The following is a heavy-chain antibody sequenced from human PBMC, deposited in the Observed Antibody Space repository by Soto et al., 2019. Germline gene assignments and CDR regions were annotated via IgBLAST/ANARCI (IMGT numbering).Heavy chain of an antibody. Sequence: QVQLQQWGAGLLKPSETLSLTCAVYGGSFSGYYWSWIRQPPGKGLEWIGEINHSGSTNYNPSLKSRVTISVDTSKNQVSLKLSSVTAADTAVYYCARGRVAGNSGAFDIWGQGTMVTVSS. CDR1: GGSFSGYY. CDR3: ARGRVAGNSGAFDI. J-gene: IGHJ3*02. CDR2: INHSGST. D-gene: IGHD6-19*01. V-gene: IGHV4-34*01.